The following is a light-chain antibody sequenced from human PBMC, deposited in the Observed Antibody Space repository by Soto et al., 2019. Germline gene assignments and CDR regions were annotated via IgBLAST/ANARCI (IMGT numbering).Light chain of an antibody. V-gene: IGLV1-40*01. J-gene: IGLJ1*01. CDR2: GNS. CDR3: QSYDSSLRGV. Sequence: QSVLTQPPSVSGAPGQRVTISCTGSSSNIGAGYDVHWYQQLPGTAPKLLIYGNSNRPSGVPDRFSGSKSGTSASLAITGLQAKDEADYYCQSYDSSLRGVFGTGTKVTVL. CDR1: SSNIGAGYD.